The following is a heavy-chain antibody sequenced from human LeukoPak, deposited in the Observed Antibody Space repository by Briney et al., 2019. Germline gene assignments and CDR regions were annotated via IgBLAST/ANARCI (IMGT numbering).Heavy chain of an antibody. D-gene: IGHD3-9*01. V-gene: IGHV3-23*01. CDR2: ISVSGNT. Sequence: GGSLRLSCAASGFTLSSYAMSWVRQGPGKGLEWVSAISVSGNTYHADSVKGRFTISRDNSKNTLYLQMNSLRSDDTAVYYCARVRNSYDILTGYSWFDPWGQGTLVTVSS. J-gene: IGHJ5*02. CDR1: GFTLSSYA. CDR3: ARVRNSYDILTGYSWFDP.